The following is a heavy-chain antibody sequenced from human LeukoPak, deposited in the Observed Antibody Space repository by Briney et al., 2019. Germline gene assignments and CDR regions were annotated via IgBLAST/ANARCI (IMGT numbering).Heavy chain of an antibody. CDR1: GLTFSSYE. J-gene: IGHJ4*02. D-gene: IGHD4-17*01. Sequence: GGSLSLSCAASGLTFSSYEMNWVRHAPGKGLEWVSYISSSGSTIYYADSVKGRFTISRDNAKNSLYLQMNSLRAEDTAVYYCARGDYGDRRGGFDYWGQGTLVSVSS. V-gene: IGHV3-48*03. CDR2: ISSSGSTI. CDR3: ARGDYGDRRGGFDY.